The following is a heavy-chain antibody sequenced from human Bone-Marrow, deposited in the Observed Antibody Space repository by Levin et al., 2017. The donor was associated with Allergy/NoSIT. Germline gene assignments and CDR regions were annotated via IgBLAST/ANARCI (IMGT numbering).Heavy chain of an antibody. CDR1: GGSFSGYY. D-gene: IGHD3-3*01. V-gene: IGHV4-34*01. Sequence: SETLSLTCAVYGGSFSGYYWSWIRQPPGKGLEWIGEINHSGSTNYNPSLKSRVTISVDTSKNQFSLKLSSVTAADTAVCYCARGSYDFWSGYRYYYYGMDVWGQGTTVTVSS. CDR3: ARGSYDFWSGYRYYYYGMDV. CDR2: INHSGST. J-gene: IGHJ6*02.